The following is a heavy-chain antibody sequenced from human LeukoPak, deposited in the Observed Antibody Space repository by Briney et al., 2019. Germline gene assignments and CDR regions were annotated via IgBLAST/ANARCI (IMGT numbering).Heavy chain of an antibody. CDR2: IIPILGIA. Sequence: GASVKVSCKASGGTFSSYAISWVRQAPGQGLEWMGRIIPILGIANYAQKFQGRVTITADKSTSTAYMELSSLRSEDTAVYYCARVIYDINRLSYPLDYWGQGTLVTVSS. D-gene: IGHD3-9*01. CDR1: GGTFSSYA. CDR3: ARVIYDINRLSYPLDY. J-gene: IGHJ4*02. V-gene: IGHV1-69*04.